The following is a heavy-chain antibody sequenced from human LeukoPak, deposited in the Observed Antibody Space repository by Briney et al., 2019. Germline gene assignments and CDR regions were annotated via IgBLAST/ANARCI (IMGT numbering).Heavy chain of an antibody. D-gene: IGHD1-26*01. Sequence: GASVKVSCKASGGTFSSYAISWVRQAPGQGLEWMGGIIPIFGTANYAQKFQGRVTITADESTSTAYMELSSLRSEDTAVYYCASSSGSPPVSVDYWGQGTLVTVSS. CDR3: ASSSGSPPVSVDY. J-gene: IGHJ4*02. CDR2: IIPIFGTA. V-gene: IGHV1-69*13. CDR1: GGTFSSYA.